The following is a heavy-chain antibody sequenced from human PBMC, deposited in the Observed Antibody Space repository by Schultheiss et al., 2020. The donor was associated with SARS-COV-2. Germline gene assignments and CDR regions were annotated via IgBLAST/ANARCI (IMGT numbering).Heavy chain of an antibody. D-gene: IGHD4-17*01. V-gene: IGHV4-59*01. J-gene: IGHJ2*01. CDR1: GGSFSGYY. Sequence: SKTLSLTCAVYGGSFSGYYWSWIRQHPGKGLEWIGYIYYSGSTNYNPSLKSRVTISVDTSKNQFSLKLSSVTAADTAVYYCARNYGDYYDWYFDLWGRGTLVTVSS. CDR3: ARNYGDYYDWYFDL. CDR2: IYYSGST.